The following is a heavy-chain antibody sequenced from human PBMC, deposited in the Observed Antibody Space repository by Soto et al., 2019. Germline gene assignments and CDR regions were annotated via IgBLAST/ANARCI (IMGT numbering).Heavy chain of an antibody. D-gene: IGHD4-4*01. CDR3: ARGDGYSFDY. CDR2: MNPNTGDT. Sequence: QVQLVQSGAEVKKPGASVKVSCKASGYTFISYDINWVRQATGQGLEWMGWMNPNTGDTGYAQKFQGRVTMTRNTSIHTANLELSSLRSADPAVYVCARGDGYSFDYWGQGTLVPVSS. CDR1: GYTFISYD. J-gene: IGHJ4*02. V-gene: IGHV1-8*01.